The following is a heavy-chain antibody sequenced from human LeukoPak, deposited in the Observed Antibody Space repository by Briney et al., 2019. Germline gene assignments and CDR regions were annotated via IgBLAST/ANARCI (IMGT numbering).Heavy chain of an antibody. CDR2: ISYDGSNK. Sequence: GGTLRLSCAASGFTFSSYAMYWVRQAPGKGLEWVEVISYDGSNKYYADSVKGRFTISRDNSKNTLYLQMNSLRAEDTAVYYCARAIVVVTAFDYWGQGTLVTVSS. D-gene: IGHD2-21*02. J-gene: IGHJ4*02. CDR3: ARAIVVVTAFDY. CDR1: GFTFSSYA. V-gene: IGHV3-30*11.